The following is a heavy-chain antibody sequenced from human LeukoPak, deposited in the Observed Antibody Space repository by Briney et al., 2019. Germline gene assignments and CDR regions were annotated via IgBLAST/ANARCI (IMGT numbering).Heavy chain of an antibody. CDR2: VKEDGTTK. CDR3: VSQEVVPH. CDR1: GFSFTNYW. D-gene: IGHD2-15*01. Sequence: PGGSLRFSCAASGFSFTNYWMSWVRQAPGKGLEWVANVKEDGTTKQYVDSVKGRFTISRDNAKNSLYLQMGSLRAEDTAVYYCVSQEVVPHWGQGTLVSVSS. V-gene: IGHV3-7*01. J-gene: IGHJ4*02.